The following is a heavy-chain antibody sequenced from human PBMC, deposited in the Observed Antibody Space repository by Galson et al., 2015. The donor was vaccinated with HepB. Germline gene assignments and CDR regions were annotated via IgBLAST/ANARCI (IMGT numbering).Heavy chain of an antibody. D-gene: IGHD2-15*01. CDR2: IRRSGNNT. CDR3: AKLWGVSCYSAVGY. J-gene: IGHJ4*02. V-gene: IGHV3-23*01. CDR1: GFTFSSYA. Sequence: SLRLSCAASGFTFSSYAMSWVRQAPGKGLEWVSAIRRSGNNTYYADSVKGRFTISRDNSKNTVYLQMNSLRAEDTALYYCAKLWGVSCYSAVGYWGQGTLVTVSS.